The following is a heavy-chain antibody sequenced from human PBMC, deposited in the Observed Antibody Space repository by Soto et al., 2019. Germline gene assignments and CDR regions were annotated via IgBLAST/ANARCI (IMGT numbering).Heavy chain of an antibody. D-gene: IGHD2-2*01. J-gene: IGHJ6*02. Sequence: QVQLVQSGAEVKKPGSSVKVSCKASGGTFGSYAISWVRQAPGQGLEWMRGIIPIPGTANNAQKFQGRVTIAADESTSTAYMELSSLRSEDTAVYYCARSQGSSTSLEIYYYYYYGMDVWGQGTTVTVSS. CDR2: IIPIPGTA. V-gene: IGHV1-69*01. CDR3: ARSQGSSTSLEIYYYYYYGMDV. CDR1: GGTFGSYA.